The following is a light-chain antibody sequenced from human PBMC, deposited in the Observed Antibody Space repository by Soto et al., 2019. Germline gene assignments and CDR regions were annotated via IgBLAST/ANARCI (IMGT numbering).Light chain of an antibody. J-gene: IGKJ1*01. CDR3: QQHYTTPRT. CDR2: WAS. CDR1: QSILFTSDNKNY. Sequence: DIVMTRSPDSLAVSLGERATIHCKSSQSILFTSDNKNYLAWYQQKSGQPPRLLIYWASTWESGVPDRFSGRGSGTDFSLTISSLEAEDVAVYYCQQHYTTPRTFGQGTKVDIK. V-gene: IGKV4-1*01.